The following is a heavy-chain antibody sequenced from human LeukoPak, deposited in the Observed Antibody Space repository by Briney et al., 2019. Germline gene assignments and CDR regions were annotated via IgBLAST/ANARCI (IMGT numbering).Heavy chain of an antibody. D-gene: IGHD2-21*01. CDR1: GFTFSDYS. CDR3: FVVVNAIPR. CDR2: ISSNGGST. V-gene: IGHV3-64D*09. Sequence: GGSLRLSCAASGFTFSDYSMNWVRQAPGKGLEYVSAISSNGGSTYYADSVKGRFTISRDNSKNTLYLQMSSLRVEDTAVYYCFVVVNAIPRWGQGTLVTVSS. J-gene: IGHJ4*02.